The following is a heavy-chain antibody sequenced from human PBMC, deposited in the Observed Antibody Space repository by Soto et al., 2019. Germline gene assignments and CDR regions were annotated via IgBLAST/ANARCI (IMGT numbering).Heavy chain of an antibody. CDR2: IWYDGSNK. CDR1: GFTFSSYG. V-gene: IGHV3-33*01. D-gene: IGHD5-18*01. CDR3: ARGSRGYSYGLLDY. Sequence: GGSLRLSCAASGFTFSSYGMHWVRQAPGKGLEWVAVIWYDGSNKYYADSVKGRFTISRDNSKNTLYLQMNSLRAEDTAVYYCARGSRGYSYGLLDYWGQGTLVTFSS. J-gene: IGHJ4*02.